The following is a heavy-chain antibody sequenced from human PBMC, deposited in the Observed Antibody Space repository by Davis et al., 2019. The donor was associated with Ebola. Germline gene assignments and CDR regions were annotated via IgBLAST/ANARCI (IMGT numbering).Heavy chain of an antibody. CDR1: GFTSSSYG. CDR3: ATDPEGWLDFDY. CDR2: INSGGSYI. Sequence: GESLKTSCAASGFTSSSYGMTWVRQAPGTGLEWVSHINSGGSYISYTDSLKGRFIISRDDAKSTVYLQMNSLRDEDTAIYYCATDPEGWLDFDYWGQGTLVTVSS. V-gene: IGHV3-48*02. D-gene: IGHD6-19*01. J-gene: IGHJ4*02.